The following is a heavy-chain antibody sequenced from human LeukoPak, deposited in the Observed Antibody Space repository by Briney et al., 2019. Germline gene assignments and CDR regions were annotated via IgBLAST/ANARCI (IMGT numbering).Heavy chain of an antibody. J-gene: IGHJ3*02. D-gene: IGHD4-23*01. CDR2: IDPNSGGT. CDR3: ARGNYGGNSYDAFDI. CDR1: RYTFTDYY. V-gene: IGHV1-2*02. Sequence: ASVKVSCKASRYTFTDYYMHWVRQAPGQGLEWMAWIDPNSGGTNYAQKFQGRVTMTRDTSISTDYMELSRLTSDDTAVYYCARGNYGGNSYDAFDIWGQGTMVTVSS.